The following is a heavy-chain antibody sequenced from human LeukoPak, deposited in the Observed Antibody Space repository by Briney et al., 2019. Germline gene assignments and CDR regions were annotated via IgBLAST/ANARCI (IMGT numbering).Heavy chain of an antibody. J-gene: IGHJ4*02. V-gene: IGHV3-7*01. CDR2: IKQDGSEK. D-gene: IGHD6-13*01. Sequence: GGSLRLSCAASGFTFSDYNMNWVRQAPGKGLEWVADIKQDGSEKYYVDSVKGRLTISRDNAKNSLYLQMNSLRAEDTAVYYCARERVSIAAAGTLGDWGQGTLVTVSS. CDR3: ARERVSIAAAGTLGD. CDR1: GFTFSDYN.